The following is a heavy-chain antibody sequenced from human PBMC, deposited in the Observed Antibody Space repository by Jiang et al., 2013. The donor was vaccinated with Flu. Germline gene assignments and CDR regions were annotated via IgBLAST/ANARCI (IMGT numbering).Heavy chain of an antibody. Sequence: GSGLVKPSETLAINCKVSGDSVSSGSFHWGWVRQHPGQGLEWIGHLHFSGYTYYNPSLESRLTMSLDRSQNQFSLNLRSVTASDTAVYYCARLLYSYDRAAYYYSFDFWGQGTLVTVSS. V-gene: IGHV4-31*03. CDR2: LHFSGYT. CDR1: GDSVSSGSFH. CDR3: ARLLYSYDRAAYYYSFDF. D-gene: IGHD3-22*01. J-gene: IGHJ4*02.